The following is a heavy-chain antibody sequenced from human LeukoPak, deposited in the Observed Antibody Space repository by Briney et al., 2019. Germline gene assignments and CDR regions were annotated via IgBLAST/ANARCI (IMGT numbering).Heavy chain of an antibody. J-gene: IGHJ4*02. V-gene: IGHV4-59*01. D-gene: IGHD1-26*01. CDR1: AGSISNYY. CDR3: ARYSGTYYFY. Sequence: TSETLSLTCSVSAGSISNYYWSWIRQPPGKGLEWIGHIHYTGSTSYNPSLKSRVTISVDTSKNQFSLKLSSVTAADTAVYYCARYSGTYYFYWGQGALVTVSS. CDR2: IHYTGST.